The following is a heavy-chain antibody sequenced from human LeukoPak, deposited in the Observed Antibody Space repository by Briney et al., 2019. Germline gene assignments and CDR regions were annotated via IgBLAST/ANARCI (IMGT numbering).Heavy chain of an antibody. V-gene: IGHV4-38-2*02. CDR1: GYSISTGYY. D-gene: IGHD3-22*01. J-gene: IGHJ4*02. CDR2: FYHGGST. Sequence: SETLSLTCTVSGYSISTGYYWDWIRQPPGKGLEWIGTFYHGGSTYYNPSLKSRVTISVDTSKNQFSLNLTSVTAADTAVYYCARVTGYVIEDYFDYWGQGTLVTVSS. CDR3: ARVTGYVIEDYFDY.